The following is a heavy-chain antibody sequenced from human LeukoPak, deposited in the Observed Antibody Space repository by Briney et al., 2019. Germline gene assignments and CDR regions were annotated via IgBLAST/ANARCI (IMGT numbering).Heavy chain of an antibody. D-gene: IGHD1-26*01. CDR2: IYYSGST. J-gene: IGHJ5*02. CDR1: GGSISSGGYY. V-gene: IGHV4-31*03. CDR3: ASRSSHSGSYYDP. Sequence: SETLSLTCTVSGGSISSGGYYWSWIRQHPGKGLEWIGYIYYSGSTYYNPSLKSRVTISVDTSKNQFSLKLSSVTAADTAVYYCASRSSHSGSYYDPWGQGTPVTVSS.